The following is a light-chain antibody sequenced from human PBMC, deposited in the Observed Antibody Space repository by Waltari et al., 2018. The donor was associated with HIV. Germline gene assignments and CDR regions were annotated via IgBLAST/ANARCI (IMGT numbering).Light chain of an antibody. Sequence: SYVLTPPPSMSVAPGQTARITCGGNNIGTQTVHWYQQKPGTAPVVVVKDYSDRPSGIPERFSGSNSGNTATLTISRVEAGDEADYYCQVWDSDSDQGVFGGGTKLTVL. J-gene: IGLJ2*01. CDR2: DYS. CDR3: QVWDSDSDQGV. V-gene: IGLV3-21*02. CDR1: NIGTQT.